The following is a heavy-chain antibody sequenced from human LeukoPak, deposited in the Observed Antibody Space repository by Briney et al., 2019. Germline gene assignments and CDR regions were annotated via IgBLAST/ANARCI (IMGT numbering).Heavy chain of an antibody. D-gene: IGHD6-19*01. J-gene: IGHJ5*02. V-gene: IGHV3-30*02. CDR1: GFTLSNYA. CDR3: ARDRGYNTGWYNWFDP. Sequence: GGSLRLSCAASGFTLSNYALHWVRRAPGKGLEWVASIRDDGNNEFYADSVKGRFTISRDNSKNTLYLQMLSLRDEDTAVYHCARDRGYNTGWYNWFDPWGQGTLVTVSS. CDR2: IRDDGNNE.